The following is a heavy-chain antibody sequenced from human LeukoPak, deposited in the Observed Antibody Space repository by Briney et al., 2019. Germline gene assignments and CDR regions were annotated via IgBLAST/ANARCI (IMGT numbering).Heavy chain of an antibody. V-gene: IGHV3-21*01. CDR3: ARRHRPPSIAAQDDAFDI. CDR1: GFTFSSYS. D-gene: IGHD6-6*01. CDR2: ISSSSSYI. J-gene: IGHJ3*02. Sequence: GGSLRLSCAASGFTFSSYSMNWVRQAPGKGLEWVSSISSSSSYIYYADSVKGRFTISRDNAKKSLYLQMNCRRAEDTAVYYCARRHRPPSIAAQDDAFDIWGQGTMVTVSS.